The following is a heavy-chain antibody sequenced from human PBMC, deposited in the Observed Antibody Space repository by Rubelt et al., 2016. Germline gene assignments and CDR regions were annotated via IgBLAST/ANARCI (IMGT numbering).Heavy chain of an antibody. Sequence: QVQLQQWGAGLLKPSETLSLTCAVYGESFSGHFWSWIRQPPGKGLEWIGEISHRGSTSYNPSLKSRVTFSVDSSKNQFSRKVNSVTAADTAVDYCARGDIAARLQYWGQGTLVTVSS. J-gene: IGHJ4*02. CDR2: ISHRGST. D-gene: IGHD6-6*01. CDR3: ARGDIAARLQY. CDR1: GESFSGHF. V-gene: IGHV4-34*01.